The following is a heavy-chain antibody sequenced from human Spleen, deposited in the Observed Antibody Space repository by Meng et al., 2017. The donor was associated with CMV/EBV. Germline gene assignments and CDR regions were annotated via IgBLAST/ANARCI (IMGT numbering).Heavy chain of an antibody. CDR3: ARPREWLVIYDAFDI. V-gene: IGHV3-30*19. Sequence: GESLKISCAASGFTFSSYGMHWVRQAPGKGLEWVAVISYDGSNKYYADSVKGRFTISRDNSKNTLYLQMNSLRAEDTAVYYCARPREWLVIYDAFDIWGQGTMVTVSS. D-gene: IGHD6-19*01. J-gene: IGHJ3*02. CDR2: ISYDGSNK. CDR1: GFTFSSYG.